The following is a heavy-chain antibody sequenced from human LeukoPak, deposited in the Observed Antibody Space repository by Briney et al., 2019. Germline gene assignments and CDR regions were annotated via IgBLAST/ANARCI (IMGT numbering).Heavy chain of an antibody. CDR1: GFTFSTYN. Sequence: PGGSLRLSCAASGFTFSTYNMHGVRQAPGKVLKRVKVISSSSTDIYYADSVKDRFTNSRENSTNSLYLQMTSLRGEETAVYYCTRELGVDWGQGTLVTVSS. CDR2: ISSSSTDI. CDR3: TRELGVD. J-gene: IGHJ4*02. D-gene: IGHD3-10*01. V-gene: IGHV3-21*01.